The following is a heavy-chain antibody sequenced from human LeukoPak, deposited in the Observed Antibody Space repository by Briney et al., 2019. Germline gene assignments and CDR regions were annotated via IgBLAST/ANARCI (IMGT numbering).Heavy chain of an antibody. CDR3: ARGRFWSGYPD. CDR2: INHSGST. V-gene: IGHV4-34*01. Sequence: SETLSLTCAVYGGSFSGYYWSWIRQPPGKGLEWIGEINHSGSTNYNPSLKSRVTISVDTSENQFSLKLSSVTAADTAVYYCARGRFWSGYPDWGQGTLVTVSS. CDR1: GGSFSGYY. D-gene: IGHD3-3*01. J-gene: IGHJ4*02.